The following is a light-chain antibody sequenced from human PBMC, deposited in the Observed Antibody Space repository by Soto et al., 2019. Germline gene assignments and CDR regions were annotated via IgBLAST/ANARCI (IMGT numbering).Light chain of an antibody. CDR2: KAS. CDR3: QQYHSYLIT. CDR1: HSINTW. V-gene: IGKV1-5*03. J-gene: IGKJ5*01. Sequence: DIQMTQSPSTLSASVGDRVTITCRASHSINTWLAWYQQIPGKAPKLLIYKASTLESGVPSRFSGSGSGREFTLTISSLQPDDFATYYCQQYHSYLITFGQGTRLEIK.